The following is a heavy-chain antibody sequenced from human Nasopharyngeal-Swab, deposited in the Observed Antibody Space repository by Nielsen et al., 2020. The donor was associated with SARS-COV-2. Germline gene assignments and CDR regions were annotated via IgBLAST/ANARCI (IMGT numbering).Heavy chain of an antibody. J-gene: IGHJ4*02. D-gene: IGHD3-3*01. CDR2: IYYSGST. Sequence: SETLSLTCTVFGGSISSYYWSWIRQPPGKGLEWIGYIYYSGSTNYNPSLKSRVTISVDTSKNQFSLKLSSVTAADTAVYYCAREIRVRGDFWSGYYTLFDYWGQGTLVTVSS. CDR3: AREIRVRGDFWSGYYTLFDY. CDR1: GGSISSYY. V-gene: IGHV4-59*01.